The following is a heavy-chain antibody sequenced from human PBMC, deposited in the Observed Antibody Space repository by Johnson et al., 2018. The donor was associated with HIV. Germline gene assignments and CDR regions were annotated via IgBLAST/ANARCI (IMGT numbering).Heavy chain of an antibody. J-gene: IGHJ3*02. V-gene: IGHV3-30*02. CDR3: AKVVTSSSSWQDDAFDI. D-gene: IGHD6-13*01. CDR2: IRYDGSNK. CDR1: GFTFSSYG. Sequence: QVQLVESGGGVVQPGRSLRLSCAASGFTFSSYGMHWVRQAPGKGLEWVAFIRYDGSNKYYADSVKGRFTISRDNSKNTLSLQMNSLRVEDTAVYYCAKVVTSSSSWQDDAFDIWGQGTVVTVSS.